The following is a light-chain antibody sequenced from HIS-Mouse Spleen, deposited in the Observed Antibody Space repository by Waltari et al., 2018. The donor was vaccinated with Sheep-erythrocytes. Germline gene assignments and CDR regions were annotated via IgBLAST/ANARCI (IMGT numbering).Light chain of an antibody. CDR1: QSVSSSY. CDR2: GAS. Sequence: EIVLTQSPGTLSLSPGERATLSCRASQSVSSSYLAWYQQKPGQAPRLLINGASSRAPGIPDRFSGSGSGTDFTLTISRLEPEDFAVYYCQQYGSSPRTFGQGTKVEIK. V-gene: IGKV3-20*01. CDR3: QQYGSSPRT. J-gene: IGKJ1*01.